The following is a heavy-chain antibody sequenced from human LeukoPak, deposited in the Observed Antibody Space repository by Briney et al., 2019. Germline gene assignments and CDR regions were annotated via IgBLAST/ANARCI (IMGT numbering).Heavy chain of an antibody. CDR2: INSDGSST. D-gene: IGHD3-22*01. V-gene: IGHV3-74*01. Sequence: GGSLRLSCAASGFTFSSYWMHWVRQAPGKGLVWVSRINSDGSSTSYADSVKGRFTISRDNSKNTLYLQMNSLRAEDTAVYYCAKDRRYYYDSSGYSAGFDYWGQGTLVTVSS. CDR1: GFTFSSYW. CDR3: AKDRRYYYDSSGYSAGFDY. J-gene: IGHJ4*02.